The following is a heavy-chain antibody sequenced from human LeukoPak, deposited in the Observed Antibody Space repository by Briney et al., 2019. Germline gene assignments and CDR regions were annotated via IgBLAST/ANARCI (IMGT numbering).Heavy chain of an antibody. V-gene: IGHV1-2*02. CDR2: INPNRGGT. CDR1: GYTFTGYY. D-gene: IGHD3-22*01. Sequence: ASVKVSCKASGYTFTGYYMHWVRQAPGQGLEWMGWINPNRGGTNYAQKFQGRVTMTRDTSISTAYMELSRLRSDDTAVYYCARDLEYYYDSSGYYYSDWGQGTLVTVSS. CDR3: ARDLEYYYDSSGYYYSD. J-gene: IGHJ4*02.